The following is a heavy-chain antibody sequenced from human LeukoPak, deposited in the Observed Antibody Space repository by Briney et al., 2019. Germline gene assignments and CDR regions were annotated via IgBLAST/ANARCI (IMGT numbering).Heavy chain of an antibody. D-gene: IGHD5-24*01. CDR2: ISGDGVST. CDR3: AKQGYGDGYAMRPDY. CDR1: GFTFDDYG. Sequence: GGSLRLSCAASGFTFDDYGLHWVRQAPGKGLEWVALISGDGVSTYYADSVEGQFTISRDNSKNSLYLQMNSLRPEDTALYYCAKQGYGDGYAMRPDYWGQGTLVTVSS. J-gene: IGHJ4*02. V-gene: IGHV3-43*02.